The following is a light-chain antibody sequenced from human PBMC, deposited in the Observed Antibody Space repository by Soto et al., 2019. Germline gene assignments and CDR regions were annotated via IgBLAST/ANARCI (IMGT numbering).Light chain of an antibody. CDR3: QQLNSFPPT. CDR2: TAS. V-gene: IGKV1-9*01. J-gene: IGKJ1*01. CDR1: QGISSH. Sequence: DIQLTQSPSFLSASVGDRVTITCRASQGISSHLTWYQQNPGKAPKLLIYTASTLQSGVPSRFSGSGSGTEFTLTISSLQPEDFATYYCQQLNSFPPTFGQGTKVDIK.